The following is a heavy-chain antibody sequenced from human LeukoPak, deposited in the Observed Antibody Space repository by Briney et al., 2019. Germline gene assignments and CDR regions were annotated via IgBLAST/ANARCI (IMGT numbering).Heavy chain of an antibody. D-gene: IGHD6-13*01. V-gene: IGHV1-2*02. CDR2: INPNSGGT. Sequence: ASVKVSCKATGYTFTGYYMHWVRQAPGQGLEWMGWINPNSGGTNYAQKFQGRVTMTRDTSISTAYMELSRLRSDDTAVYYCARDQTPSSSWYPAFDYWGQGTLVTVSS. CDR1: GYTFTGYY. J-gene: IGHJ4*02. CDR3: ARDQTPSSSWYPAFDY.